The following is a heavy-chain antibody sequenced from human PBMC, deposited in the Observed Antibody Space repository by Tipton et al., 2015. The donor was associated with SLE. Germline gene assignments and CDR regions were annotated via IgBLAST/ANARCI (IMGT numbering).Heavy chain of an antibody. CDR3: ARDTGYFDY. V-gene: IGHV4-30-2*01. CDR2: IYHSGST. Sequence: TLSLTCAVSGGSISGGGYSWSWIRQPPGKGLEWIGYIYHSGSTYYNPSLKSRVTISVDRSKNQFSLKLSSVTAADTAVYYCARDTGYFDYWGQGTLVTVSS. CDR1: GGSISGGGYS. D-gene: IGHD1-14*01. J-gene: IGHJ4*02.